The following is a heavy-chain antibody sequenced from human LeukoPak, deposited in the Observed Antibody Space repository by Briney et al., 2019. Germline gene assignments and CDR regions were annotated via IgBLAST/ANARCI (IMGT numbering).Heavy chain of an antibody. V-gene: IGHV4-31*03. CDR3: ARAPTLKPYYYYGMDV. J-gene: IGHJ6*02. Sequence: PSETLSLTCTVSGGSISSGGYYWSWIRQHPGKGLEWIGYIYYSGSTYYNPSLKSRVTISVDTSKNQFSLKLSSVTAADTAVYYCARAPTLKPYYYYGMDVWGQGTTVTVSS. CDR1: GGSISSGGYY. CDR2: IYYSGST.